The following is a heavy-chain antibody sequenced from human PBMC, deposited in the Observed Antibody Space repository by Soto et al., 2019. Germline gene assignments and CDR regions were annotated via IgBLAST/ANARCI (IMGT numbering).Heavy chain of an antibody. J-gene: IGHJ4*02. CDR3: ARESIAARLGGGFDY. D-gene: IGHD6-6*01. CDR1: GGTFSSYT. V-gene: IGHV1-69*04. Sequence: ASVKVSCKASGGTFSSYTISWVRQAPGQGLEWMGRIIPILGIANYAQKFQGRVTITADRSTSTAYMELSSLRSEDTAVYYCARESIAARLGGGFDYWGQGTLVTVSS. CDR2: IIPILGIA.